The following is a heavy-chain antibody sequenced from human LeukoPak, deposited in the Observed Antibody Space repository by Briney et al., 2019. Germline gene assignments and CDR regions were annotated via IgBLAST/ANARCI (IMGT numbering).Heavy chain of an antibody. CDR1: GYTFTSYP. CDR2: INTGNGDT. CDR3: ARVGLRSNFDY. J-gene: IGHJ4*02. V-gene: IGHV1-3*04. Sequence: ASVTVSCKASGYTFTSYPMHWVRQAPGQRLEWMGWINTGNGDTKYSQKFRGRVTITRDTSASAAYMELSSLRSEDTAVYYCARVGLRSNFDYWGQGTLVTVSS. D-gene: IGHD4-17*01.